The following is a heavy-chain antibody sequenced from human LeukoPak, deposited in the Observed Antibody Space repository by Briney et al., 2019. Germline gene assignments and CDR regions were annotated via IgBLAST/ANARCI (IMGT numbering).Heavy chain of an antibody. Sequence: VASVKVSCKASGYTFTSYGISWVRQAPGQGLEWMGWISAYNGNTNYAQKLQGRVTMTTDTSTSTAYMELRSLRSDDTAVYYCARGVATFYYYYYYMDVWGKGTTVTISS. J-gene: IGHJ6*03. D-gene: IGHD4-23*01. CDR2: ISAYNGNT. V-gene: IGHV1-18*01. CDR3: ARGVATFYYYYYYMDV. CDR1: GYTFTSYG.